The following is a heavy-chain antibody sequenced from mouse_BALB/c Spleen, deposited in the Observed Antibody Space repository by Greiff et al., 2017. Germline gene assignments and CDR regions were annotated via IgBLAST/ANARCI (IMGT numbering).Heavy chain of an antibody. J-gene: IGHJ4*01. D-gene: IGHD2-3*01. V-gene: IGHV1-7*01. Sequence: VQLKESGAELAKPGASVKMSCKASGYTFTSYWMHWVKQRPGQGLEWIGYINPSTGYTEYNQKFKDKATLTADKSSSTAYMQLSSLTSEDSAVYYCARSYEAMDYWGQGTSVTVSS. CDR1: GYTFTSYW. CDR2: INPSTGYT. CDR3: ARSYEAMDY.